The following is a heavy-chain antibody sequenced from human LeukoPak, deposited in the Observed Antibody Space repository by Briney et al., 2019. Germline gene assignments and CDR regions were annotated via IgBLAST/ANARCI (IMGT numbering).Heavy chain of an antibody. Sequence: PGGSLRLSCAASGFTFSDYYISWIPQAPGKGLEWLSYISSSSTYTNYADSVKGRFAISRDNAKNSLYLQMKTLRPEDTAVYYCARENPQGGSDYWGQGTLVTVSS. CDR3: ARENPQGGSDY. V-gene: IGHV3-11*06. J-gene: IGHJ4*02. CDR1: GFTFSDYY. D-gene: IGHD5-12*01. CDR2: ISSSSTYT.